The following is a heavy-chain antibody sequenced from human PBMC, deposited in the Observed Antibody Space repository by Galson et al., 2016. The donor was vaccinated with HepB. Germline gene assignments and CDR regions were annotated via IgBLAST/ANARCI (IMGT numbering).Heavy chain of an antibody. CDR3: AREAYVAATGGDGFDY. CDR1: GDSVSSDRAS. D-gene: IGHD6-19*01. CDR2: TEYRAKWLR. V-gene: IGHV6-1*01. Sequence: CAISGDSVSSDRASWNWIRRTPSRGLEWLGKTEYRAKWLREYAPSVKGRITINPDTAKNQFSLQLTSVTPEDTAVYYCAREAYVAATGGDGFDYWGQGILGTVSS. J-gene: IGHJ4*02.